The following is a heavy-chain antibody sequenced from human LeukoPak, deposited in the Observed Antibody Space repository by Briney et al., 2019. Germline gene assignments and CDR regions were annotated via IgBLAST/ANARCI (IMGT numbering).Heavy chain of an antibody. CDR2: ISGSGGST. CDR1: GFTFSSDA. D-gene: IGHD3-22*01. Sequence: PGGSLTLSCAASGFTFSSDAMRGVRQAPGGGGEGGLGISGSGGSTYYAHSVKGRFTISRDNSKNTLYLKMNSLRAEDTAVYYCAPKTMTYYYDSSGYSPDYWGQGTLVPSPQ. J-gene: IGHJ4*02. CDR3: APKTMTYYYDSSGYSPDY. V-gene: IGHV3-23*01.